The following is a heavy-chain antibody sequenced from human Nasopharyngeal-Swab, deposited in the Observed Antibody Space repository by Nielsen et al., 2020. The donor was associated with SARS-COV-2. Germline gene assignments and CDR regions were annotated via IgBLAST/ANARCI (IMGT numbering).Heavy chain of an antibody. CDR3: ARGARFAVDYFDY. V-gene: IGHV1-46*01. CDR2: INPSGGST. Sequence: ASVKVSCKASGDTFTRYYMHWVRQAPGQGLEWMGIINPSGGSTSYAQKFQGRVKMTRDTSTSTLYMELSSLRFEDTAVYYCARGARFAVDYFDYWGQGTLVTVSS. J-gene: IGHJ4*02. D-gene: IGHD6-19*01. CDR1: GDTFTRYY.